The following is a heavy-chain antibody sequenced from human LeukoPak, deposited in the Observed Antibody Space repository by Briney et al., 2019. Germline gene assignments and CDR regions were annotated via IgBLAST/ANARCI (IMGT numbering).Heavy chain of an antibody. CDR3: AKDRYSGSYYGAEYFQH. D-gene: IGHD1-26*01. CDR2: IGSHGDYI. CDR1: GFTSSNFA. Sequence: PGGSLRLSCTASGFTSSNFAMSWVRQAPGKGLEYVSSIGSHGDYIFYADSVKGRFSISRDISNNTLYLQMNDLRAEDTAVYYCAKDRYSGSYYGAEYFQHWGQGTLVTVSS. V-gene: IGHV3-23*01. J-gene: IGHJ1*01.